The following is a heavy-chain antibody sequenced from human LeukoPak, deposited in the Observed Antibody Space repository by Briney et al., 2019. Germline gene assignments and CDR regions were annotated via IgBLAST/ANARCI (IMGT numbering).Heavy chain of an antibody. D-gene: IGHD5-18*01. J-gene: IGHJ4*02. Sequence: PGGSLRLSCGAFGFIFSDYSMNWVRQAPGKGPEWVSFISISGNYIYYADSVKGRFTISRDSPKNTLYLQMNSLRAEDTAVYYCAKDQGAYSYDRDWGQGTLVTVSS. V-gene: IGHV3-21*01. CDR3: AKDQGAYSYDRD. CDR2: ISISGNYI. CDR1: GFIFSDYS.